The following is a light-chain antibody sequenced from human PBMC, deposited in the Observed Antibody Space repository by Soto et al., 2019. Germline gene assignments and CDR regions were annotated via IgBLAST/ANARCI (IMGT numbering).Light chain of an antibody. CDR3: QQYNDWSKVT. Sequence: EIVMTQSPATLSVSPGGRATLSCRASQSVSSNLAWYQQRPGQAPRILIYRASTRATGIPDRFSGSGSGTEFTLIISSLQSEDFAVYYCQQYNDWSKVTFGQGTKLEIK. CDR1: QSVSSN. V-gene: IGKV3-15*01. CDR2: RAS. J-gene: IGKJ2*01.